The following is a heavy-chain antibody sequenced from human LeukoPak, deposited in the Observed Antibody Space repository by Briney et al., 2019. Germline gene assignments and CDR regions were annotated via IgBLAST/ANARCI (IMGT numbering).Heavy chain of an antibody. D-gene: IGHD3-3*01. J-gene: IGHJ4*02. V-gene: IGHV3-48*03. CDR3: ARAPAYDFWSGYYPRPFDY. CDR1: GFTFGSYE. Sequence: GGSLRLSCAASGFTFGSYEMNWVRQAPGKGXXXXXXXXXXXSTIYYADXXKGRFTISRDNAKNSLYLQMNSLRAEDTAVYYCARAPAYDFWSGYYPRPFDYWGQGTLVTVSS. CDR2: XXXXXSTI.